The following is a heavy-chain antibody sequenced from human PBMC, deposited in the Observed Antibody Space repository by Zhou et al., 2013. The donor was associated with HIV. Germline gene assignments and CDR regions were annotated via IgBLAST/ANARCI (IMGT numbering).Heavy chain of an antibody. Sequence: QVQLVQSGAEVKKPGSSVQVSCKVSGDHFNYYAISWVRQAPKQGLEWMGVIIPIFGPATYAQKFQGRVTINTDESTRTAYMELSSLTSEDTAVYYCARDWDSGPVWGQGTLVTVSS. CDR2: IIPIFGPA. CDR1: GDHFNYYA. CDR3: ARDWDSGPV. V-gene: IGHV1-69*05. J-gene: IGHJ4*02. D-gene: IGHD3-10*01.